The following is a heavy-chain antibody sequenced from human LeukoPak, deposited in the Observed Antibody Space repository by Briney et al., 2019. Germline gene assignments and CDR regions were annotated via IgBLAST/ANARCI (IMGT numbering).Heavy chain of an antibody. CDR2: ISYDGSNQ. Sequence: GRSLRLSCAASGFTFSSYAMHWVRQAPGKGLECVAVISYDGSNQYYADSVKGRFTLSRDNSKNTLYLQLNSLRPEDTAVYYCVRSSSSWYYFDYWGQGTLVTVSS. CDR1: GFTFSSYA. J-gene: IGHJ4*02. D-gene: IGHD6-13*01. CDR3: VRSSSSWYYFDY. V-gene: IGHV3-30*04.